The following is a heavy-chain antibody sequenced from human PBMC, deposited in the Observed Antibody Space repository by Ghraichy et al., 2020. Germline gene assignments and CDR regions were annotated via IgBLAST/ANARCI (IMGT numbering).Heavy chain of an antibody. D-gene: IGHD3-16*01. CDR1: GGTSSSYA. CDR2: IIPLFGST. Sequence: SVKVSCKASGGTSSSYAFSWVRQAPGQGLEWMGAIIPLFGSTNSAQTFQDRVTITADELTGTAYMELRSLRSDDTAVYYCARGGSVYAIYYFEYWGQGTLVTVSS. V-gene: IGHV1-69*13. J-gene: IGHJ4*02. CDR3: ARGGSVYAIYYFEY.